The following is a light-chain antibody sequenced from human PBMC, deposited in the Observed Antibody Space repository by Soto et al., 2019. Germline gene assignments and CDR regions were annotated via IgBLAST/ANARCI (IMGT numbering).Light chain of an antibody. CDR1: QDITNY. J-gene: IGKJ2*01. Sequence: DIQMTQSPSSLSASVGDRVTITCQASQDITNYLNWYQQKPGKAPKLLIYDASNLETGVTSRFSGSGSGTDFTVTISSLQPEDTATYYCQQYDNFPYTFGQGTKLEIK. CDR2: DAS. V-gene: IGKV1-33*01. CDR3: QQYDNFPYT.